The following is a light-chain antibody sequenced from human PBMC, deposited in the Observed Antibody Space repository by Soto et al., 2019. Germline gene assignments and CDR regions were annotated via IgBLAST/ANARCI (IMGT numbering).Light chain of an antibody. V-gene: IGLV2-14*01. CDR3: SSYTRNSTLV. CDR2: EVS. J-gene: IGLJ2*01. Sequence: QSARTQPASVSGSPGQSITISCTGTSSDVGGYNYVSWYQQHPGKAPKLMIYEVSNRPSGVSNRFSGSKSGNTASLTISGLQAEDEPDYYCSSYTRNSTLVFGGGTKLTLL. CDR1: SSDVGGYNY.